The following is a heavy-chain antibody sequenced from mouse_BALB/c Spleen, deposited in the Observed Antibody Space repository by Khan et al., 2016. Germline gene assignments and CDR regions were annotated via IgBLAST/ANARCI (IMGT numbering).Heavy chain of an antibody. CDR2: IRLKSNNYAT. J-gene: IGHJ4*01. D-gene: IGHD2-13*01. CDR1: GFTFSNYW. Sequence: QLEESGGGLVQPGGSMKLSCVASGFTFSNYWMNWVRQSPEKGLEWVAEIRLKSNNYATHYAESVKGRFTISRDDSKSSVYLQMNNLRAEDTGIYYCTKRDYYYAMDYWGQGTSVTVSS. CDR3: TKRDYYYAMDY. V-gene: IGHV6-6*02.